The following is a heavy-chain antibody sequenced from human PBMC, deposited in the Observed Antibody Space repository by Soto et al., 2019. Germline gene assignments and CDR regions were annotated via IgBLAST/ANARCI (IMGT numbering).Heavy chain of an antibody. D-gene: IGHD2-15*01. Sequence: QVQLVQSGAEVKKPGSSVKDSCKASGDTFSSYAISWVREAPGQGLKRMGGIIPSFGRANYAPKFQVRVTLTADDSTSTAYMELSSLRSEDTAVYFCARESRYCSGGSCYFLPGIDYWGQGTLVTVSS. CDR3: ARESRYCSGGSCYFLPGIDY. CDR1: GDTFSSYA. V-gene: IGHV1-69*12. J-gene: IGHJ4*02. CDR2: IIPSFGRA.